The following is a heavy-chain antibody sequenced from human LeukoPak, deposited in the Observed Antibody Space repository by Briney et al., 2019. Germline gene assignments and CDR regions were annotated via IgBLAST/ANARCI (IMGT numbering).Heavy chain of an antibody. Sequence: PGGSLRLSCAASGFTFSSYAMSWVRQAPGKGLEWVGFIRSKAYGGTTEYAASVKGRFTISRDDSKSIAYLQMNSLKTGDTAVYYCTRGRRGDYGDFDYWGQGTLVTVSS. V-gene: IGHV3-49*04. J-gene: IGHJ4*02. CDR3: TRGRRGDYGDFDY. CDR1: GFTFSSYA. D-gene: IGHD4-17*01. CDR2: IRSKAYGGTT.